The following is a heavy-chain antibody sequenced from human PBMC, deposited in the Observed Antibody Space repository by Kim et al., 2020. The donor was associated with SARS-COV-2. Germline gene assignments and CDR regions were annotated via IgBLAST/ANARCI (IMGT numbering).Heavy chain of an antibody. V-gene: IGHV1-2*02. CDR2: INPNSGGT. CDR1: GYTFTGYY. CDR3: ARGYCSGGSCPIRPGPPGGFDP. D-gene: IGHD2-15*01. Sequence: ASVKVSCKASGYTFTGYYMHWVRQAPGQGLEWMGWINPNSGGTNYAQKFQGRVTMTRDTSISTAYMELSRLRSDDTAVYYCARGYCSGGSCPIRPGPPGGFDPWGQGTLVTVSS. J-gene: IGHJ5*02.